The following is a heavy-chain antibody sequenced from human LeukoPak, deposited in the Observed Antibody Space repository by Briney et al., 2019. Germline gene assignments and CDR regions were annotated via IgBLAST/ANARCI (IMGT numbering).Heavy chain of an antibody. CDR3: ASLINWNRDY. J-gene: IGHJ4*02. D-gene: IGHD1-1*01. V-gene: IGHV4-61*01. CDR2: IYYSGST. Sequence: PSETLSLTCAVSGYSISNGYYWGWIRQPPGKGLEWIGYIYYSGSTNYNPSLKSRVTISVDTSKNQFSLKLSSVTAADTAVYYCASLINWNRDYWGQGTLVTVSS. CDR1: GYSISNGYY.